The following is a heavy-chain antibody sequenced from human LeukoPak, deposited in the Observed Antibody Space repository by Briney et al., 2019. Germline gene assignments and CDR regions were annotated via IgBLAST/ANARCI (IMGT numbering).Heavy chain of an antibody. CDR3: ARVQYSSGWFFDY. Sequence: GGSLRLSCAASGFSFSDYGMHWVRQAPGKGLEWVAVIWYDGDNKYYVDSVKGRFTISRDNSKNTLYLQMNSLRAEDTAVYYCARVQYSSGWFFDYWGQGTLVTVSS. CDR2: IWYDGDNK. CDR1: GFSFSDYG. J-gene: IGHJ4*02. V-gene: IGHV3-33*01. D-gene: IGHD6-19*01.